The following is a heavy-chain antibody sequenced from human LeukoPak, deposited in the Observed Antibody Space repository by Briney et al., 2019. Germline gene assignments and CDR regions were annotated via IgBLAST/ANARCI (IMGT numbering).Heavy chain of an antibody. Sequence: GGSLRLSWAASGFTFSGYWMHWVRQAAGKGLVWDSRINSDGSSTSYADSVKGRFTISRDNAKNTLYLQMNSLRAEDTAVYYSARVIDYYDNWFDPWGQGTLVTVSS. D-gene: IGHD3-22*01. J-gene: IGHJ5*02. CDR3: ARVIDYYDNWFDP. CDR1: GFTFSGYW. CDR2: INSDGSST. V-gene: IGHV3-74*01.